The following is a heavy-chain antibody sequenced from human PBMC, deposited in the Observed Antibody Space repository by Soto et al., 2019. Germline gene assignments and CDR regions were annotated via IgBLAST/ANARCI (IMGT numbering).Heavy chain of an antibody. D-gene: IGHD3-10*01. CDR2: INGGSGNT. Sequence: QVQLVQSGAEVKRPGASVTVSCKSSGFTFTSYAIHWLRQAPGQRPQWMGWINGGSGNTKYSQDFQGRVTFTRDTFATTAYLELSSLRSEDTAVYYCARVPPWGNSAGDYYIQHYDSRGQGTPVTVSS. CDR3: ARVPPWGNSAGDYYIQHYDS. CDR1: GFTFTSYA. V-gene: IGHV1-3*01. J-gene: IGHJ4*02.